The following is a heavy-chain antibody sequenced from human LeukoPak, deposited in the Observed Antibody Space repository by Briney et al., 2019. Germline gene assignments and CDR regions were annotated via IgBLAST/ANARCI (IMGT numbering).Heavy chain of an antibody. CDR1: GFTFSSYR. J-gene: IGHJ5*02. V-gene: IGHV3-74*01. D-gene: IGHD6-19*01. Sequence: TGGSLRLSCAASGFTFSSYRMHWVRQAPGKGLVWVSRINSDGSSTSYADSVKGRFTISRDNAKNTLYLQMNSLRAEDTAVYYCARESGGWAGDWFDPWGQGTLVTVSS. CDR2: INSDGSST. CDR3: ARESGGWAGDWFDP.